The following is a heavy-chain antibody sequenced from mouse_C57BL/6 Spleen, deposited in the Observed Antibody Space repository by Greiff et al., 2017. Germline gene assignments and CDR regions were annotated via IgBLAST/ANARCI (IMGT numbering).Heavy chain of an antibody. Sequence: EVKLVESGGGLVKPGGSLKLSCAASGFTFSDYGMHWVRQAPEKGLEWVAYISSGSSTIYYADTVKGRFTISRDNAKNTLFLQMTSLRSEDTAMYYCARSITFAYWGQGTLVTVSA. CDR1: GFTFSDYG. CDR3: ARSITFAY. V-gene: IGHV5-17*01. J-gene: IGHJ3*01. D-gene: IGHD1-1*01. CDR2: ISSGSSTI.